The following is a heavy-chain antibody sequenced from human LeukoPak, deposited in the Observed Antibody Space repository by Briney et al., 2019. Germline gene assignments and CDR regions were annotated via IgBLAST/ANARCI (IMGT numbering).Heavy chain of an antibody. Sequence: SETLSLTCTVSGDSISNYYWTWIRQPPGKGLEWIAHIYYSGTTNYNPSLKSRVTISVDTSKNQFSLKLTSVTAADTAVYYCARVLSSGWAGFDYWGQGALVTVSS. J-gene: IGHJ4*02. CDR2: IYYSGTT. V-gene: IGHV4-59*01. D-gene: IGHD6-19*01. CDR3: ARVLSSGWAGFDY. CDR1: GDSISNYY.